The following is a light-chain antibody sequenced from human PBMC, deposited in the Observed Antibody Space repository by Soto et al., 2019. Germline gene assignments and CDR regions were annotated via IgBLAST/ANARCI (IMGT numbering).Light chain of an antibody. CDR3: SSYAGSNFVV. CDR2: EVS. CDR1: SSDVGGYNY. V-gene: IGLV2-8*01. Sequence: QSVLTQPPSASGSPGQSVTISCTGTSSDVGGYNYVSWYQQHPGKAPKFMIYEVSKRPSGVPDRFSGSKSGNTASLTVSGLQAEDEADYYCSSYAGSNFVVFGGGTKVTGL. J-gene: IGLJ2*01.